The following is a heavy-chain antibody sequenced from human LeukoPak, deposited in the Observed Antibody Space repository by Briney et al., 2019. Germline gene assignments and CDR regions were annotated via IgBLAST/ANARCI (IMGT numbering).Heavy chain of an antibody. CDR1: GGSMSPYH. D-gene: IGHD3-10*01. CDR2: IYYSGST. CDR3: ARKSARGGDFDY. V-gene: IGHV4-59*08. J-gene: IGHJ4*02. Sequence: QPSETLSLTCTVSGGSMSPYHWGWIRQPPGKGLEWTGYIYYSGSTNYNPSLKSRVTISVDTSKNQFSLKLSSVTATDSAIYYCARKSARGGDFDYWGQGTLVSVSS.